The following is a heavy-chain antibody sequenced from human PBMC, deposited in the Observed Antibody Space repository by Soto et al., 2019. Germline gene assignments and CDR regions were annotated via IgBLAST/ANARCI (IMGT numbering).Heavy chain of an antibody. D-gene: IGHD5-12*01. J-gene: IGHJ4*02. CDR3: ARDRAIDGYTSYNFDY. Sequence: GGSLRLSCAASRFTFSTYAMHWVRQAPGKGLEWVALISYDGSNEYYADSVKGRFTISRDNSKNTLFLQMNSLRAEDTAVYFCARDRAIDGYTSYNFDYWGQGTLVTVSS. CDR1: RFTFSTYA. CDR2: ISYDGSNE. V-gene: IGHV3-30-3*01.